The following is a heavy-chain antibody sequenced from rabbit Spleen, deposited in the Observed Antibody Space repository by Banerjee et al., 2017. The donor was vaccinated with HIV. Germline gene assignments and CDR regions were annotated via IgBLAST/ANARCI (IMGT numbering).Heavy chain of an antibody. J-gene: IGHJ4*01. CDR2: IVPIFGVT. D-gene: IGHD6-1*01. CDR1: RFDFSTSS. Sequence: QLVESGGGLVPPGGSLQLSCKASRFDFSTSSMSWLRQAPGKGLEWIGYIVPIFGVTYYANWVNGRFTISSHNAQNTLYLQLNSLTAADTATYFCVREAGYGGYGDANLWGPGTLVTVS. V-gene: IGHV1S7*01. CDR3: VREAGYGGYGDANL.